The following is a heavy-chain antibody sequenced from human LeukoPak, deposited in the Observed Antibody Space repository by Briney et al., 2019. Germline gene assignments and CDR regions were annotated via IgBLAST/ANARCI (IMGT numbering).Heavy chain of an antibody. V-gene: IGHV4-39*01. CDR1: GGSISSYY. J-gene: IGHJ4*02. D-gene: IGHD6-13*01. Sequence: SETLSLTCTVSGGSISSYYWGWIRQPPGKGLEWIGSIYYSGSTYYNPSLKSRVTISVDTSKNQFSLKLSSVTAADTAVYYCARQRVAAAKGFDYWGQGTLVTVSS. CDR2: IYYSGST. CDR3: ARQRVAAAKGFDY.